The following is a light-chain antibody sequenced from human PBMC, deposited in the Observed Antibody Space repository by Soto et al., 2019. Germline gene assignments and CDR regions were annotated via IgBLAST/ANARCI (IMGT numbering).Light chain of an antibody. Sequence: QLVLTQSPSASASLGASVKLTCTLSSGHRSYAIAWHQQQPEKSPRYLMKLNSDGSHSKGDGIPDRFSGSSSGAERYLTISSLQSEDEADYYCQTWGTGILVFGGGTKLTVL. CDR1: SGHRSYA. J-gene: IGLJ3*02. CDR2: LNSDGSH. V-gene: IGLV4-69*01. CDR3: QTWGTGILV.